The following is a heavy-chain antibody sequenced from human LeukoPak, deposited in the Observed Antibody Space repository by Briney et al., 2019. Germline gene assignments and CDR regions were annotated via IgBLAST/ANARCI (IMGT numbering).Heavy chain of an antibody. V-gene: IGHV3-23*01. CDR3: AGRCIYPGYGRLDAFDS. CDR1: GFTFGRYA. J-gene: IGHJ3*02. CDR2: ISDSGGRT. D-gene: IGHD5-12*01. Sequence: GGSLRLSCAASGFTFGRYAMTWLRQAPGKGLEWVSSISDSGGRTFYADSVKGRFTISRDNPKDTLNLQMNSLRAEDTAVYFCAGRCIYPGYGRLDAFDSWGQGTMVIVSS.